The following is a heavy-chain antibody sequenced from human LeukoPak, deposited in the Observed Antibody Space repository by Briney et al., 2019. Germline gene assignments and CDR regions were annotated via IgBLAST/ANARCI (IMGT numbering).Heavy chain of an antibody. V-gene: IGHV4-39*01. CDR1: GGFISSTSYY. CDR2: IYYSGST. CDR3: ARPLCGGDCYSGGAAFDI. D-gene: IGHD2-21*02. Sequence: SETLSLTCTVSGGFISSTSYYWGWIRQPPGKGLEWIGSIYYSGSTYYNPSLKSRVTISVDTSKNQFSLKLSSVTAADTAVYYCARPLCGGDCYSGGAAFDIWGQGTMVTVSS. J-gene: IGHJ3*02.